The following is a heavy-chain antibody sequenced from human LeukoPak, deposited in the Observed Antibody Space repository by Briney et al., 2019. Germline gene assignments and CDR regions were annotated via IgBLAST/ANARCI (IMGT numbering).Heavy chain of an antibody. J-gene: IGHJ6*03. CDR3: AIDQHYYDSRGTRVYYMDV. V-gene: IGHV3-23*01. CDR2: ISASGGST. CDR1: GFTFSYYA. D-gene: IGHD3-22*01. Sequence: GGSLRLSCAASGFTFSYYAMSWVRQAPGKGLEWVSDISASGGSTYYADSVKGRFTLSRDNYKHTLYLQMNSLRAEDTAVYYCAIDQHYYDSRGTRVYYMDVWGKGTTVTVSS.